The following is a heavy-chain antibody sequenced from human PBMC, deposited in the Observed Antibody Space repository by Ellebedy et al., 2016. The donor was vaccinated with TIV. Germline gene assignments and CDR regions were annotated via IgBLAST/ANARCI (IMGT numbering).Heavy chain of an antibody. D-gene: IGHD3-22*01. Sequence: GGSLRLSCAASGFTFSSHAMSWVRQAPGKGPEWASGISADSANTHYADSVKGRFTISRDNSKNTQYLQMNSLRAEDTAVYYCAKGTSSGFNYDRVGFEYWGQGALVTVSS. CDR2: ISADSANT. V-gene: IGHV3-23*01. J-gene: IGHJ4*02. CDR1: GFTFSSHA. CDR3: AKGTSSGFNYDRVGFEY.